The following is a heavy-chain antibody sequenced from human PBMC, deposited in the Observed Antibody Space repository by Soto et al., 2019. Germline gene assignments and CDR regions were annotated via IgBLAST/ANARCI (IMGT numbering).Heavy chain of an antibody. CDR1: GFTFSSYA. Sequence: GGSLRLSCAASGFTFSSYAMSWVRQAPGKGLEWVSAISGSGGSTYYADSVKGRFTISRDNSKNTLFLQMNSLRAEDTAVYYCAKAEAGYSSSWYLGGMDVWGQGTTVTVSS. D-gene: IGHD6-13*01. CDR3: AKAEAGYSSSWYLGGMDV. CDR2: ISGSGGST. V-gene: IGHV3-23*01. J-gene: IGHJ6*02.